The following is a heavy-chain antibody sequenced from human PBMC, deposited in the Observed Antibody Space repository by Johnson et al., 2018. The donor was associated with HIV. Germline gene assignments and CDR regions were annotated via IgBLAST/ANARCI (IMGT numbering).Heavy chain of an antibody. Sequence: VESGGGVVQSGGSLRLSCAASAFTFSRCGMHWVRQAPGKGLEWVSFIRYDGSNKYYADSVKGRFTISRENAKNSLYLQMNSLRAEDTAVYYCARMTTTVSHHDAFDIWGRGTMVAVSS. CDR1: AFTFSRCG. CDR2: IRYDGSNK. D-gene: IGHD4-17*01. V-gene: IGHV3-30*02. CDR3: ARMTTTVSHHDAFDI. J-gene: IGHJ3*02.